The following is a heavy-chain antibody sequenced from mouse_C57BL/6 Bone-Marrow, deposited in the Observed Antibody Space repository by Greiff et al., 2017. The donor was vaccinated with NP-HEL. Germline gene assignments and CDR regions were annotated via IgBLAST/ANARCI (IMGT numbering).Heavy chain of an antibody. CDR1: GYTFTSYW. V-gene: IGHV1-64*01. J-gene: IGHJ3*01. D-gene: IGHD1-1*01. Sequence: QVQLQQPGAELVKPGASVKLSCKASGYTFTSYWMHWVKQRPGQGLEWIGMIHPNSGSTNYNEKFKSKATLTVDKSSSTAYMQLSSLTSEDSAVYYCARRDYYGSPWFAYWGQGTLVTASA. CDR3: ARRDYYGSPWFAY. CDR2: IHPNSGST.